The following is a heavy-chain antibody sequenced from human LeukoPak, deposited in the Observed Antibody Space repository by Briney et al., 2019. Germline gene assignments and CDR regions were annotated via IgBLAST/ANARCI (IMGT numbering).Heavy chain of an antibody. D-gene: IGHD6-19*01. CDR2: IYSGGST. CDR3: ASSTVAGTLTGMDV. CDR1: GFTVSSNY. J-gene: IGHJ6*02. Sequence: PGGSLRLSCAASGFTVSSNYMSWVRQAPGKGLEWVSVIYSGGSTYYADSVKGRFTISRDNSKNTLYLQMNSLRAEDTAVYYCASSTVAGTLTGMDVWGQGTTVTVSS. V-gene: IGHV3-53*01.